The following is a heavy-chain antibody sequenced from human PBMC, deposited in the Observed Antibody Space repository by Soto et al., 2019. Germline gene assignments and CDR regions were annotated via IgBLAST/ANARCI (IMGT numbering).Heavy chain of an antibody. CDR1: GGSISSGDYY. Sequence: SSETLSLTCTVSGGSISSGDYYWSWIRQPPGKGLEWIGYIYYSGSTYYNPSLKSRVTISVDTSKNQFSLKLSSVTAADTAVYYCARDTPESGYDEYYYYGMDVWGQGTTVTVSS. CDR2: IYYSGST. J-gene: IGHJ6*02. V-gene: IGHV4-30-4*01. CDR3: ARDTPESGYDEYYYYGMDV. D-gene: IGHD5-12*01.